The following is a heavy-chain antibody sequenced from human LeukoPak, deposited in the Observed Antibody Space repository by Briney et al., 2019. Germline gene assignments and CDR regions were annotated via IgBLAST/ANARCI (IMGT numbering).Heavy chain of an antibody. CDR1: GYTFTSYD. D-gene: IGHD3-3*01. J-gene: IGHJ6*02. Sequence: ASVKVSCKASGYTFTSYDINWVRQATGQGLEWMGWMNPNSGNTGYAQKFQGRVTMTRNTSISTAYMELGSLRSEDTAVYYCAKTPYDFWSGSYGMDVWGQGTTVTVSS. CDR2: MNPNSGNT. V-gene: IGHV1-8*01. CDR3: AKTPYDFWSGSYGMDV.